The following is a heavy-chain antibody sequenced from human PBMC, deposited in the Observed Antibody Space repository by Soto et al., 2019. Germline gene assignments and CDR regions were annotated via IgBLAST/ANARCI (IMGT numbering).Heavy chain of an antibody. J-gene: IGHJ5*02. CDR3: ARGSGGVVVVAATQLVWLDP. V-gene: IGHV4-34*01. Sequence: PSETLSLTCAVYGGSFSGYYWSWIRQPPGKGLEWIGEINHSGSTNYNPSLKSRVTISVDTSKNQFSLKLSSVTAADTAVYYCARGSGGVVVVAATQLVWLDPWGQGTLVTVSS. D-gene: IGHD2-15*01. CDR1: GGSFSGYY. CDR2: INHSGST.